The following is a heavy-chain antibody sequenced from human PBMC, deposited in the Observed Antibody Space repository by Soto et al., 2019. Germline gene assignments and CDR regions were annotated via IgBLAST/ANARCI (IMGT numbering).Heavy chain of an antibody. Sequence: QVQLVQSGAEVKKPGSSVKVSCKSSGGTFSSYAISWVRQAPGQGLEWMGGIIPIFGTANYAQKFQGRVTITADESTSTAYMELSSLRSEDTAVYYCARPPHCTNGVCYEDYWGQGTLVTVSS. CDR2: IIPIFGTA. CDR1: GGTFSSYA. V-gene: IGHV1-69*01. D-gene: IGHD2-8*01. CDR3: ARPPHCTNGVCYEDY. J-gene: IGHJ4*02.